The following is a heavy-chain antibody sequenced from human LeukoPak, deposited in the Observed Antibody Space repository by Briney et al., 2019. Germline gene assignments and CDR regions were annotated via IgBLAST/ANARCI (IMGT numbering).Heavy chain of an antibody. Sequence: GASVKVSCKASGGTFSSYAISWVRQAPGQGLEWMGGIIPIFGTANYAQKFQGRVTITAGESTSTAYMELSSLRSEDTAVYYCAGKDTAMAPSGYYGMDVWGQGTTVTVSS. J-gene: IGHJ6*02. CDR3: AGKDTAMAPSGYYGMDV. CDR2: IIPIFGTA. CDR1: GGTFSSYA. V-gene: IGHV1-69*13. D-gene: IGHD5-18*01.